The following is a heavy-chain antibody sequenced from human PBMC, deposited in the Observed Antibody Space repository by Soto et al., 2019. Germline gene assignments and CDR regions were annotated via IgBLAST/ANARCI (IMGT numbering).Heavy chain of an antibody. V-gene: IGHV3-23*01. CDR2: LSGSGDTT. CDR3: AKGTQFVDDYSMDV. Sequence: ELQLLESGGGLAQPGGSLRLSCAASGFTFSSYGMNWVRQAPGKGLEWVSALSGSGDTTYYADSVRGRFSISRDNSKNTLYLQMSSLRGEDTAVYYGAKGTQFVDDYSMDVWGQGTTFTFSS. D-gene: IGHD6-6*01. CDR1: GFTFSSYG. J-gene: IGHJ6*02.